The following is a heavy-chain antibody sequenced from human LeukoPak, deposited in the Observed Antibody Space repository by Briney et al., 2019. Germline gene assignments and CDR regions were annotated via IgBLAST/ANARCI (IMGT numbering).Heavy chain of an antibody. Sequence: GGSLRLSCAASGFTVSSNYMSWVRQAPGKGLEWVSVIYSGGSTCYADSVKGRFTISRDNSKNTLYLQMNSLRAEDTAVYYCARGEYQLPQGNWGQGTLVTVSS. CDR2: IYSGGST. D-gene: IGHD2-2*01. V-gene: IGHV3-66*02. CDR1: GFTVSSNY. CDR3: ARGEYQLPQGN. J-gene: IGHJ4*02.